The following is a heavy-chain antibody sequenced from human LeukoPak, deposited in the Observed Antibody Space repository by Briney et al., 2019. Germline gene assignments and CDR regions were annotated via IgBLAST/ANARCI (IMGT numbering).Heavy chain of an antibody. V-gene: IGHV1-69*05. Sequence: GASVKVPCKASGGTFSSYAISWVRQAPGQGLEWMGGIIPIFGTANYAQKFQGRVTITTDESTSTAYMELSSLRSEDTAVYYCARDLGGSSDAFDIWGQGTMVTVSS. J-gene: IGHJ3*02. CDR3: ARDLGGSSDAFDI. CDR1: GGTFSSYA. CDR2: IIPIFGTA. D-gene: IGHD1-26*01.